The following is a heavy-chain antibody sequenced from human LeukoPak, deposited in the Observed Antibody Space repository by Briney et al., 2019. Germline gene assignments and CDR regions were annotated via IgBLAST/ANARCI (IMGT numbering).Heavy chain of an antibody. J-gene: IGHJ4*02. CDR2: ISYDGSNK. V-gene: IGHV3-30*18. CDR3: AKLVGSTSNFDY. CDR1: GFTFSSYG. D-gene: IGHD6-25*01. Sequence: TGGSLRLSCAASGFTFSSYGMHWVRQAPGKGLEWVAVISYDGSNKYYADSVKGRFTISRDNSKNTLYLQMNSLRAEDTAVYYCAKLVGSTSNFDYWGQGTLVTVSS.